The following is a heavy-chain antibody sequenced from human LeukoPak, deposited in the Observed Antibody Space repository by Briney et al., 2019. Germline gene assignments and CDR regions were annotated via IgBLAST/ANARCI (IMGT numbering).Heavy chain of an antibody. J-gene: IGHJ5*02. CDR1: GHIFTTYG. CDR3: ARDMKRSRARWENLGVDP. Sequence: GASVKVSCKASGHIFTTYGITWVRQAPGQGLEWMGWISVYNDNTYYSQKLQGRVSMTTDTSTSTAYMELRSLRSDDTAVYYCARDMKRSRARWENLGVDPWGQGTLVTVSS. D-gene: IGHD3-16*01. V-gene: IGHV1-18*01. CDR2: ISVYNDNT.